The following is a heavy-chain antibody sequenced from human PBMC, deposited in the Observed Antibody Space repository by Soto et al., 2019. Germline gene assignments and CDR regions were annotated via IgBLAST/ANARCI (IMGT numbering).Heavy chain of an antibody. J-gene: IGHJ3*02. CDR1: GGSFSGYY. V-gene: IGHV4-34*01. CDR3: ARERENTIFGVVIIPNDAFDI. D-gene: IGHD3-3*01. Sequence: PSETLSLTCAVYGGSFSGYYWSWIRRPPGKGLEWIGEINHSGSTNYNPSLKSRVTISVDTSKNQFSLKLSSVTAADTAVYYCARERENTIFGVVIIPNDAFDIWGQGTMVTVSS. CDR2: INHSGST.